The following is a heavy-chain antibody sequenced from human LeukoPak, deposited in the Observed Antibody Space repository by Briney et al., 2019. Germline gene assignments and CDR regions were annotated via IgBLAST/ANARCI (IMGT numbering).Heavy chain of an antibody. CDR1: GGSISSYY. V-gene: IGHV4-59*01. CDR3: ARSSGYEYYFDY. D-gene: IGHD5-12*01. J-gene: IGHJ4*02. Sequence: SETLSLTCTVSGGSISSYYWSWIRQPPGKGLEWIGYIYYSGSTNYNPSLKSRVTISVDTSKNQFSLKLSSVTAADTAVYYCARSSGYEYYFDYWGLGTLVTVSS. CDR2: IYYSGST.